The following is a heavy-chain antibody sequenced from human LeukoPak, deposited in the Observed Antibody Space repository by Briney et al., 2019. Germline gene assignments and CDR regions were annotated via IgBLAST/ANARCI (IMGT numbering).Heavy chain of an antibody. CDR2: ITSSSTNI. D-gene: IGHD5-12*01. Sequence: GGSLRLSCAASGFTFSSYEMNWVRQAPGKGLEWVSSITSSSTNIWYADSVKGRFTISRDNAKNSLYLQMNSLRVEDTAVYYCARGIVATLRRGYYYMDVWGKGTTVTVSS. CDR3: ARGIVATLRRGYYYMDV. J-gene: IGHJ6*03. V-gene: IGHV3-21*01. CDR1: GFTFSSYE.